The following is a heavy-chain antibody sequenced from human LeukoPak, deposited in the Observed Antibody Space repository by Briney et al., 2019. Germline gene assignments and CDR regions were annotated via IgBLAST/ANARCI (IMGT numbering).Heavy chain of an antibody. V-gene: IGHV4-39*07. J-gene: IGHJ4*02. Sequence: SETLSLTCAVSGGSISSSSYYWGWIRQPPGKGLEWIGSIYHSGSTYYNPSLKSRVTISVDTSKNQFSLKLSSVTAADTAVYYAASVYRTTGNSQRDFDYWGTGTMVSVSS. CDR1: GGSISSSSYY. CDR2: IYHSGST. CDR3: ASVYRTTGNSQRDFDY. D-gene: IGHD3-10*01.